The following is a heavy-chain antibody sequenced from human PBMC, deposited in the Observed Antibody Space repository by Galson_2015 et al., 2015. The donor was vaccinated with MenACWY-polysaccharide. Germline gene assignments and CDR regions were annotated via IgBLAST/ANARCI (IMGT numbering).Heavy chain of an antibody. CDR1: GFTFRTFP. CDR2: ISGSGNSA. V-gene: IGHV3-23*01. J-gene: IGHJ5*02. Sequence: SLRLSCAASGFTFRTFPMSWVRQTPGKGLEWVAGISGSGNSAFYADSVRGRFTISRDNSRNTLYLQMNSLRADDTALYYCAKSCGDGVTVFATVPTAPESWGQGTLVTVSS. D-gene: IGHD5-24*01. CDR3: AKSCGDGVTVFATVPTAPES.